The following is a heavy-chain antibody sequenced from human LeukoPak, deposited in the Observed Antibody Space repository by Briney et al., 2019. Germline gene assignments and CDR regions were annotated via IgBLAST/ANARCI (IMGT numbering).Heavy chain of an antibody. D-gene: IGHD5-18*01. Sequence: ETLSLTCAVYGGSFSGYYWSWVRQAPGKGLEWVANIREERGQEYYVDSVKGRFTISKNSAKNSLYLQMNTLRVEDTAMYYCASLDTAKQPLANHWGQGTLVTVSS. CDR1: GGSFSGYY. V-gene: IGHV3-7*03. J-gene: IGHJ5*02. CDR2: IREERGQE. CDR3: ASLDTAKQPLANH.